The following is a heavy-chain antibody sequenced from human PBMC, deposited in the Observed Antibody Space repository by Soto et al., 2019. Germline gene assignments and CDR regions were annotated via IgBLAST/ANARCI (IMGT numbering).Heavy chain of an antibody. CDR1: GFTFSTHA. J-gene: IGHJ4*02. CDR2: IWSDGSNK. V-gene: IGHV3-33*01. D-gene: IGHD6-19*01. Sequence: GGSLRLSCAAAGFTFSTHAMHWVRQAPGKGLEWVAFIWSDGSNKYYADSVKGRATISRDNSKRTVDLQMNSLRAEDTAVYYCARDPPGSGWAFDYWSQGTLVTVSS. CDR3: ARDPPGSGWAFDY.